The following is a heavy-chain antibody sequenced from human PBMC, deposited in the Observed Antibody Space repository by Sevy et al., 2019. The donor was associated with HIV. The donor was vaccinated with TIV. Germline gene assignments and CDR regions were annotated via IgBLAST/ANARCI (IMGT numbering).Heavy chain of an antibody. J-gene: IGHJ5*02. CDR3: ARRPYGDYVGWFDP. D-gene: IGHD4-17*01. Sequence: SQTVSLTCNVSGGSISSSSYYWDWIRQPPGKGLEWIGSIYYSGDTYYNPSLKSRVTISVDTSKNQFSLKLSSVTAADTAVYHCARRPYGDYVGWFDPWGQGTLVTVSS. V-gene: IGHV4-39*01. CDR1: GGSISSSSYY. CDR2: IYYSGDT.